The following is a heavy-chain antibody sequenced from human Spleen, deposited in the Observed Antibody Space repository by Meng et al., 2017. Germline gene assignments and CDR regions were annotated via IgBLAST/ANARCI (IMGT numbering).Heavy chain of an antibody. V-gene: IGHV3-72*01. CDR3: GRYSRRKYGVGV. CDR2: SRDKSNSYTP. D-gene: IGHD5-18*01. J-gene: IGHJ6*02. Sequence: SLKISCATSGFTLSDHYMDWVRQAPGKGLEWVGRSRDKSNSYTPEYAASVKGKFTISTDDSKKSLYLQMNSLKTEDTAVYYCGRYSRRKYGVGVWGQGTTVTVSS. CDR1: GFTLSDHY.